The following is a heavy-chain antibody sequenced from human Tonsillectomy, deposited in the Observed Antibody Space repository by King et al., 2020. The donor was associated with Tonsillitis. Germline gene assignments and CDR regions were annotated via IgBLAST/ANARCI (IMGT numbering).Heavy chain of an antibody. CDR1: GFTLSSYD. Sequence: QLVQSGGGLVQPGGSLRLSCAASGFTLSSYDMNWVRQAPGKGLEWVANINQHGSEKYYVDSVKGRFTISRDNAKNSVSLQMNSLRAEDTAVYYCARAANYYYSYMDVWGKGTTVTVSS. CDR3: ARAANYYYSYMDV. J-gene: IGHJ6*03. CDR2: INQHGSEK. V-gene: IGHV3-7*01. D-gene: IGHD5-24*01.